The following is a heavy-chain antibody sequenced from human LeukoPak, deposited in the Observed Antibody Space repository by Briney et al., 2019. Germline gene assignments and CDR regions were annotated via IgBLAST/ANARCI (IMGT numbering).Heavy chain of an antibody. CDR1: GFSLSSYA. J-gene: IGHJ2*01. CDR3: AREGYCSGGSCHWYFDL. CDR2: IYSGGST. V-gene: IGHV3-53*01. Sequence: GGSLRLSCAASGFSLSSYAMSWVRQAPGKGLEWVSVIYSGGSTYYADSVKGRFTISRDNSKNTLYLQMNSLRAEDTAVYYCAREGYCSGGSCHWYFDLWGRGTLVTVSS. D-gene: IGHD2-15*01.